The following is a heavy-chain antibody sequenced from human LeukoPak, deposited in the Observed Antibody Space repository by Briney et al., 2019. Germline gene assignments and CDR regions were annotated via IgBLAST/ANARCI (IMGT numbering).Heavy chain of an antibody. Sequence: GGSLRLSCAASGFTFDDYAMHWVRQPPGKGLEWVSLISGDGTTTYYADSLRGRFTISRDNSKNSLYLQMNSLRTEDTALYYCASGLGSMVKGHFDYWGQGNLVTVSS. CDR3: ASGLGSMVKGHFDY. CDR1: GFTFDDYA. J-gene: IGHJ4*02. V-gene: IGHV3-43*02. CDR2: ISGDGTTT. D-gene: IGHD3-10*01.